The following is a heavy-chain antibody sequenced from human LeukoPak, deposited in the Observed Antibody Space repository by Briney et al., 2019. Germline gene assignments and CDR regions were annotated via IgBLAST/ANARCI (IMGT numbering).Heavy chain of an antibody. V-gene: IGHV3-23*01. J-gene: IGHJ4*02. D-gene: IGHD3-9*01. CDR2: ISGSGGST. CDR1: GFTFSSYA. Sequence: GGSLRLSCAASGFTFSSYAMSWVRQAPGKGLEWVSAISGSGGSTYYADSVKGRFTISRDNSKNTLYLQMNGPRAEDTAVYYCAKAGRYFDWLYSTYYFDYWGQGTLVTVSS. CDR3: AKAGRYFDWLYSTYYFDY.